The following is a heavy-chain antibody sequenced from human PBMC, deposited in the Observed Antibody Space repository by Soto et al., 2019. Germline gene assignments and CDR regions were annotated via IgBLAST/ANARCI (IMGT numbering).Heavy chain of an antibody. CDR1: GGSIRGYY. CDR3: SRVGCSNSKCYTRGMDV. CDR2: IYSDGST. V-gene: IGHV4-4*07. D-gene: IGHD2-2*01. Sequence: SETLSLTCTVSGGSIRGYYWSWVRQPDGKGLEWVGRIYSDGSTNSSHSLKSPVTMSLDTSKDQFSLHLNSVTAADTAVYYGSRVGCSNSKCYTRGMDVWGQGTTVTVSS. J-gene: IGHJ6*02.